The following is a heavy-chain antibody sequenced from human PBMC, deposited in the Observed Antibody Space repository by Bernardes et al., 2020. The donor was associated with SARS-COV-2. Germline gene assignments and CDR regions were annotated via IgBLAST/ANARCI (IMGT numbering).Heavy chain of an antibody. Sequence: SETLSLTCTVSGGSISSGSYYWSWIRQPAGKGLEWIGRIYTSGSTNYNPSLKSRVTISVDTSKNQFSLKLSSVTAADTAVYYCARRYYDFWSGSLSYYYYGMDVWGQGTTVTVSS. CDR1: GGSISSGSYY. J-gene: IGHJ6*02. CDR2: IYTSGST. V-gene: IGHV4-61*02. D-gene: IGHD3-3*01. CDR3: ARRYYDFWSGSLSYYYYGMDV.